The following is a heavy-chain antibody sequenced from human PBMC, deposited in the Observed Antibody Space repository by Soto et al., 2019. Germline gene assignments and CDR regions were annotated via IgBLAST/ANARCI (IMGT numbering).Heavy chain of an antibody. CDR2: IYYSGST. Sequence: SETQSLTYTVSGGSITSSSDYWGWIRQPPGKGLEWIGSIYYSGSTYYNPSLKSRVTISVDTSKNQFSLKLSSVTAADTAVYYCATQEVGGSYVYTFDPWGQGTLVTVSS. CDR1: GGSITSSSDY. D-gene: IGHD1-26*01. J-gene: IGHJ5*02. CDR3: ATQEVGGSYVYTFDP. V-gene: IGHV4-39*01.